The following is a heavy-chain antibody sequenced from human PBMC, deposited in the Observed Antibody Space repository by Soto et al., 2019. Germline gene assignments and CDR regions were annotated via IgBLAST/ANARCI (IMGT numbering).Heavy chain of an antibody. CDR3: ARGGPYYYDSSGYSDWFDP. CDR1: GGSFSGYY. V-gene: IGHV4-34*01. Sequence: KTSETLSLTCAVYGGSFSGYYWSWIRQPPGKGLEWIGEINHSGSTNYNPSLKSRVTISVDTSKNQFSLKLSSVTAADTAVYYCARGGPYYYDSSGYSDWFDPWGQGTLVTVSS. D-gene: IGHD3-22*01. J-gene: IGHJ5*02. CDR2: INHSGST.